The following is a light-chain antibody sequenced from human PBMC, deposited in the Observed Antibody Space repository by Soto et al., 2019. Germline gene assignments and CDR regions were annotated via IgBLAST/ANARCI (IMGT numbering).Light chain of an antibody. J-gene: IGKJ1*01. V-gene: IGKV3-20*01. Sequence: EIVLTQSPGTLSLSPGERATLSCRASQSVSSSYLAWYQQTPGQAPRLLFYGASSRATGIPDRFSGSGSGTDFTLTISRLEPEDFAVYYCQQYGSSPPCTFGQGTKVEIK. CDR2: GAS. CDR3: QQYGSSPPCT. CDR1: QSVSSSY.